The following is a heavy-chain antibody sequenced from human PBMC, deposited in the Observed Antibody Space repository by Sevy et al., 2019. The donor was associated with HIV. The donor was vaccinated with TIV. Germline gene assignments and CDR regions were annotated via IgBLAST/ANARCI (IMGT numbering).Heavy chain of an antibody. V-gene: IGHV3-73*01. D-gene: IGHD3-10*01. CDR1: GFTFSGSA. J-gene: IGHJ4*02. CDR3: TREGKAFGY. Sequence: GGSLRLSCAASGFTFSGSAMHWVRQASGKGLEWVGRIRSKANSYATAYAASVKGRFTIFRDDSKNTAYLQMNSLKTEDTAVYYCTREGKAFGYWGQGTLVTVSS. CDR2: IRSKANSYAT.